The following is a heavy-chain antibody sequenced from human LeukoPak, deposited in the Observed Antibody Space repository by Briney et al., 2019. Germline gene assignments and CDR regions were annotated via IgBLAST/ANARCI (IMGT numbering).Heavy chain of an antibody. CDR2: INPSGGST. J-gene: IGHJ4*02. CDR3: ARDLSREFDY. V-gene: IGHV1-46*01. CDR1: GYPLTRYG. Sequence: ASVKVSCKASGYPLTRYGLSWVRQAPGQGLEWMGVINPSGGSTNYAQKFQGRVTMTRDTSTSTVYMELSSLRSEDTAVYYCARDLSREFDYWGQGTLVAVCS.